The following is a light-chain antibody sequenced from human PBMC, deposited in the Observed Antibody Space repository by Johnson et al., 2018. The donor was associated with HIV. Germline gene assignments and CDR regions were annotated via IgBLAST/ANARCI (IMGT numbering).Light chain of an antibody. CDR3: GTWDSSLSAFYG. CDR2: DNN. V-gene: IGLV1-51*01. CDR1: SSNIGNNY. J-gene: IGLJ1*01. Sequence: QSVLTQPPSVSAAPGQKVTISCSGSSSNIGNNYVSWYQQLPGTAPKLLIYDNNKRPSGIPDRFSGSKSGTSATLGITGLQTGDEADYYCGTWDSSLSAFYGVGTGTKVTGL.